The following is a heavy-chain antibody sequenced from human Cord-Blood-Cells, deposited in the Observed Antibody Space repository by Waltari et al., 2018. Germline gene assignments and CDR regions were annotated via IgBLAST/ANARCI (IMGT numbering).Heavy chain of an antibody. V-gene: IGHV1-24*01. CDR1: GYTLTELS. CDR2: FDPEEVEK. D-gene: IGHD3-10*01. Sequence: QVQLVQSGAEVKKPGASVKVSCKVSGYTLTELSMHWVRQGPGKGLEWLGGFDPEEVEKSYAQKFQGRVNMTEDTSTDTAYMELSSLRSEDTAVYYCATDWYYYGSGRHWGQGTLVTVSS. J-gene: IGHJ4*02. CDR3: ATDWYYYGSGRH.